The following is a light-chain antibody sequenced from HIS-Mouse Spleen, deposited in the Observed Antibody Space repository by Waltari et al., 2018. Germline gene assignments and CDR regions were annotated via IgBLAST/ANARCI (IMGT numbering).Light chain of an antibody. V-gene: IGKV1-6*01. CDR1: QGIRND. CDR2: AAS. Sequence: AIQMTQSPSSLSASVGDRVTITCRASQGIRNDLVWYQQKPGKAPKLLIYAASSLQSGVPSRFSGIGSGTDFTLTISSLQPEDFATYYCLQDYNYPRTFGQGTKVEIK. J-gene: IGKJ1*01. CDR3: LQDYNYPRT.